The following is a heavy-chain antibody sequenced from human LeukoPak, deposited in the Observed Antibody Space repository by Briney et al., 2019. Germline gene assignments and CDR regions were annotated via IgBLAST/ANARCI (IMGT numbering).Heavy chain of an antibody. Sequence: PGGSLRLSCAASGFTFSSYSMNWVRQAPGKGLEWVSSISSSSSYIYYADSVKGRFTISRDNSKNTLYLQMNSLRAEDTAVYYCAKDHIAGYSYGYGYWGQGTLVTVSS. CDR2: ISSSSSYI. CDR3: AKDHIAGYSYGYGY. CDR1: GFTFSSYS. D-gene: IGHD5-18*01. J-gene: IGHJ4*02. V-gene: IGHV3-21*04.